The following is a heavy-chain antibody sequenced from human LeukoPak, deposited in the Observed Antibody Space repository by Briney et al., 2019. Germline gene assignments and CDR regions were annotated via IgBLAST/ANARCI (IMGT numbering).Heavy chain of an antibody. V-gene: IGHV3-30*02. D-gene: IGHD6-19*01. J-gene: IGHJ4*02. CDR3: ARGGAVAGTGDY. CDR2: IRYDGSNK. Sequence: GGSLRLSCAASGFTFSSYGMHWVRQAPGKGLEWAAFIRYDGSNKYYADSVKGRFTISRDNSKNTLYLQMNSLRAEDTAVYYCARGGAVAGTGDYWGQGTLVTVSS. CDR1: GFTFSSYG.